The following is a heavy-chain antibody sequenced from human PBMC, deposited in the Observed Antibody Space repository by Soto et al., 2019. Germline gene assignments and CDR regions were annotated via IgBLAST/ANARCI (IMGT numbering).Heavy chain of an antibody. V-gene: IGHV3-30*18. D-gene: IGHD1-26*01. J-gene: IGHJ3*02. CDR3: AKTGIVGAIRGIGTDAFDI. Sequence: GSLRLSCAASGFTFSSYGMHWVRQAPGKGLEWVAVISYDGSNKYYADSVKGRFTISRDNSKNTLYLQMNSLRAEDTAVYYCAKTGIVGAIRGIGTDAFDIWGQGTMVTVSS. CDR2: ISYDGSNK. CDR1: GFTFSSYG.